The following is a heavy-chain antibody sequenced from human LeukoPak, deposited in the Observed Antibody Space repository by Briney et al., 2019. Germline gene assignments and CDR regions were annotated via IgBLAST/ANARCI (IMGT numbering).Heavy chain of an antibody. J-gene: IGHJ2*01. Sequence: SETLSLTCTVSGGSISSYYWSWIRQPPGKGLEWIGYIYYSGSTNYNPSLKSRVTISVDTSKNQFSLKLSSVTAADTAVYYCARQEVGYYDSSGSTTGYFDLWGRGTLVTVSS. V-gene: IGHV4-59*08. CDR2: IYYSGST. CDR3: ARQEVGYYDSSGSTTGYFDL. D-gene: IGHD3-22*01. CDR1: GGSISSYY.